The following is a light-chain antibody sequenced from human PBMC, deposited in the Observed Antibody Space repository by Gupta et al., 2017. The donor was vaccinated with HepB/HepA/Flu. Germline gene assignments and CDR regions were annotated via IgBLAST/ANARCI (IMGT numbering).Light chain of an antibody. CDR2: GAS. CDR1: QSINRNY. J-gene: IGKJ5*01. CDR3: QQYGRSPIT. V-gene: IGKV3-20*01. Sequence: ENVLTQSPGTLSLSPGERATISCRASQSINRNYLAWYQQKPGQAPRLLIHGASSRATGISDRFSGSGSGTDFTLTISRLESEDFAVYFCQQYGRSPITFGQGTRLEIK.